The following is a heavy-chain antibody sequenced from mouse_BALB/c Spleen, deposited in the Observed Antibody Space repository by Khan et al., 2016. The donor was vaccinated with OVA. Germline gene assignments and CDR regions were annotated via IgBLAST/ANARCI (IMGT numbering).Heavy chain of an antibody. CDR3: ALIYYYGTGFDY. CDR2: IDPYNGGT. CDR1: GYSFTDYN. D-gene: IGHD1-1*01. Sequence: VQLQQSGPELVKPGASVKVSCKASGYSFTDYNMYWVKQSHGKSLEWIGYIDPYNGGTGYNPKFKGKATLTVDKSSSTAFMHINSLTSDDSAVYYCALIYYYGTGFDYWGQGTTLTVSS. J-gene: IGHJ2*01. V-gene: IGHV1S135*01.